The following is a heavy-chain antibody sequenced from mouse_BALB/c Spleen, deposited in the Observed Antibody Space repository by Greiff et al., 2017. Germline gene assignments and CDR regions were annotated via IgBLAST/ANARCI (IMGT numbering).Heavy chain of an antibody. CDR3: TRDRGLRREYYFDY. CDR1: GFTFSSYT. D-gene: IGHD2-4*01. Sequence: EVMLVESGGGLVKPGGSLKLSCAASGFTFSSYTMSWVRQTPEKRLEWVATISSGGSYTYYPDSVKGRFTISRDNAKNTLYLQMSSLKSEDTAMYYCTRDRGLRREYYFDYWGQGTTRTVSS. J-gene: IGHJ2*01. CDR2: ISSGGSYT. V-gene: IGHV5-6-4*01.